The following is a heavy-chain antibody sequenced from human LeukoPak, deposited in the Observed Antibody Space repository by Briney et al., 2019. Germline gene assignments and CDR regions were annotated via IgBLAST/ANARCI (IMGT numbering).Heavy chain of an antibody. CDR3: TRTSASTAIDY. J-gene: IGHJ4*02. Sequence: SETLSLTCTVSGGSISNYYWSWIRQPTGKRLEWIGYIYYSGSPNYSPSLKSRVTMSLDTSRNQFSLKLSSVTAADTAVYYCTRTSASTAIDYWGPGTLVTVSS. CDR1: GGSISNYY. V-gene: IGHV4-59*01. CDR2: IYYSGSP. D-gene: IGHD4-17*01.